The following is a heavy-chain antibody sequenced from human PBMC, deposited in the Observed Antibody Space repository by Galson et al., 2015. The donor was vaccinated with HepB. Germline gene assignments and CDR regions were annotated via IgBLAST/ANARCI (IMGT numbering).Heavy chain of an antibody. CDR2: ISPVLGTA. D-gene: IGHD3-10*01. CDR1: GGTFINHA. Sequence: SVKASCKASGGTFINHAFNWMRQAPGQGPEWMGAISPVLGTADYAREFQDRVTITADASTATTYMELSSLRFDDTAIYYCADVGAAGVYWGQGTLVTVST. CDR3: ADVGAAGVY. V-gene: IGHV1-69*13. J-gene: IGHJ4*02.